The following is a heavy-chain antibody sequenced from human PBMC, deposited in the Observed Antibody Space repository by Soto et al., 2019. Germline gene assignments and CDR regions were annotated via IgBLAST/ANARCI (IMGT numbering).Heavy chain of an antibody. CDR2: IIPVLGVA. J-gene: IGHJ3*01. V-gene: IGHV1-69*04. CDR3: ARGLINGDSDVSDF. CDR1: GVTFSSYT. Sequence: QVQLVQSGAEVRKPGSSVKVSCKASGVTFSSYTISWVRQAPGQGLEWMGRIIPVLGVANYAPKFQGRLTIIADEPTSTVYMDLSSLRSEDTAMDYARGLINGDSDVSDFWGQGTFITVSS.